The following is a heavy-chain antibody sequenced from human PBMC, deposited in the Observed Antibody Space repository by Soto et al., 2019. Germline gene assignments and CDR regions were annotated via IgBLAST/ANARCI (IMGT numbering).Heavy chain of an antibody. J-gene: IGHJ4*02. D-gene: IGHD1-26*01. CDR1: GGSISRSSYY. CDR2: IYSGGST. V-gene: IGHV4-39*01. Sequence: QLQLQESGPGLVKPSETLSLTCTVSGGSISRSSYYWGWIRQPPGKGLEWIGSIYSGGSTFYNPSLKSRFTTSVDTSTNQFSLKQSSVTAADTAVYYCATTTLSGGYYFDYWGQGTLVTVSS. CDR3: ATTTLSGGYYFDY.